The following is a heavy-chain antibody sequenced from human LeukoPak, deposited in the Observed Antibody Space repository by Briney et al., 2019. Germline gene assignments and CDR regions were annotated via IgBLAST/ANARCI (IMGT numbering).Heavy chain of an antibody. J-gene: IGHJ4*02. CDR2: ISSSSSYI. V-gene: IGHV3-21*04. D-gene: IGHD6-19*01. Sequence: PGGSLRLSCAASGFTFSSYSMNWVRQAPGKGLEWVSSISSSSSYIYYADSVKGRFTISRDNAKNSLYLQMNSLRAEDTAVYYCARIAVAGLSFDYRGQGTLVTVSS. CDR1: GFTFSSYS. CDR3: ARIAVAGLSFDY.